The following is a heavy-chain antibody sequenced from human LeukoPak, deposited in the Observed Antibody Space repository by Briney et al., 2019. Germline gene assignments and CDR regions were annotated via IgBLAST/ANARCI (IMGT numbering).Heavy chain of an antibody. CDR3: ARDRGYDSRDFDL. V-gene: IGHV4-30-2*01. D-gene: IGHD3-22*01. CDR2: IYHSGST. CDR1: GGSISSGGYY. J-gene: IGHJ2*01. Sequence: SQTLSLTCTVSGGSISSGGYYWSWIRQPPGKGLEWIGYIYHSGSTYYNPSLKSRVTISVDRSKNQFSLKLSSVTAADTTVYYCARDRGYDSRDFDLWGRGTLVTVSS.